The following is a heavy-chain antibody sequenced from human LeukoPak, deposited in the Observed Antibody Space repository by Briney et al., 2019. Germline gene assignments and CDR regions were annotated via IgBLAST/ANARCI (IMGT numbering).Heavy chain of an antibody. CDR1: GFTFSDYF. D-gene: IGHD3-22*01. Sequence: PGGSLRLSCAASGFTFSDYFMSWIRQAPGKGLEWVSYISSSSSTIYYADSVKGRFTISRDNAKNSLYLQMNSLRDEDTAVYYCARVVLGSSGYFIDYWGQGTLVTVSS. V-gene: IGHV3-11*04. CDR3: ARVVLGSSGYFIDY. J-gene: IGHJ4*02. CDR2: ISSSSSTI.